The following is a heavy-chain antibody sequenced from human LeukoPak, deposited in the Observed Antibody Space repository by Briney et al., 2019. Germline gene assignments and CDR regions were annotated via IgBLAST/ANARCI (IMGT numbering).Heavy chain of an antibody. V-gene: IGHV4-4*07. J-gene: IGHJ3*02. CDR3: AREGSAFDI. Sequence: NPSKTLSLTCTVSGGSISTYSWNWIRQPAGKGLEWIGRIFASGTTKYNPSLKSRVTMSVETSKNQFSLKLSSVTAADTAVYYCAREGSAFDIWGQGTMVTVSS. CDR2: IFASGTT. CDR1: GGSISTYS.